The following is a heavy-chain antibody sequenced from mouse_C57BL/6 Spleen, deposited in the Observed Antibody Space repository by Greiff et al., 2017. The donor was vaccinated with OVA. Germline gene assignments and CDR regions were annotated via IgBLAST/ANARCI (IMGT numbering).Heavy chain of an antibody. CDR2: IYPRGGNT. V-gene: IGHV1-81*01. CDR1: GYTFTSSG. J-gene: IGHJ3*01. D-gene: IGHD4-1*02. Sequence: QVQLQQSGAELARPGASVKLSCKASGYTFTSSGISWVKQRTGQGLEWIGEIYPRGGNTYYNEKFKGKATLTADKSSSTGYMELRSLTSEDAAVYVCASPTGRAYWGQGTLVTVSA. CDR3: ASPTGRAY.